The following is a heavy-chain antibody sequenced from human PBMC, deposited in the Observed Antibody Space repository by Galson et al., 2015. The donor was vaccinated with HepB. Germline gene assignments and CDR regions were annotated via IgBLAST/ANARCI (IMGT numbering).Heavy chain of an antibody. D-gene: IGHD3-22*01. V-gene: IGHV1-18*04. CDR2: ISAYNGNT. Sequence: SVKVSCKASPYTFTSYGFIWVRQAPGQGLEWMGWISAYNGNTNYAQKLQDRVTMTTDTSTSTAYMELRSLRSDDTAVYYCARGGYYDSSGAYYPNNWFDPWGRGTLVTVSS. CDR3: ARGGYYDSSGAYYPNNWFDP. J-gene: IGHJ5*02. CDR1: PYTFTSYG.